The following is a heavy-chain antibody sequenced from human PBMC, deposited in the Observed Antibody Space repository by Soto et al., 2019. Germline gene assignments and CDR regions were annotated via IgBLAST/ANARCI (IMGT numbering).Heavy chain of an antibody. CDR1: GASLSSDEYY. V-gene: IGHV4-31*02. CDR2: IFNTVTI. CDR3: ARGLGCDNNGHFPATFDI. D-gene: IGHD3-22*01. Sequence: QVQLQESGPGLAKPAQTVSLTCSVSGASLSSDEYYWAWLRQVPGKDLEWIGHIFNTVTIFSTPSLRSRVGMSIDMSGTDFSMHLESVTAAATAVYYCARGLGCDNNGHFPATFDIWGHGTSVTVSA. J-gene: IGHJ3*02.